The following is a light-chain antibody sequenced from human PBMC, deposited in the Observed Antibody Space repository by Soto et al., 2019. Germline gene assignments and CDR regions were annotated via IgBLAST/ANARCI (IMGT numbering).Light chain of an antibody. Sequence: QSVLTQSPSASASLGASVKLTCTLSSGHSSYAIAWHQQQPEKGPRYLMKVNSDGSHSKGDGIPDRFSGSSSGAERYLTVSSLQSEDEADYSCQTWDTGSGVFCEGNKLTVL. J-gene: IGLJ3*02. CDR1: SGHSSYA. CDR3: QTWDTGSGV. V-gene: IGLV4-69*01. CDR2: VNSDGSH.